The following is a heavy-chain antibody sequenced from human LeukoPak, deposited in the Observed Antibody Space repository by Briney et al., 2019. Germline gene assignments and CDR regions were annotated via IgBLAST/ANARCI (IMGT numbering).Heavy chain of an antibody. CDR1: GYTFTGYY. CDR3: ARGYGSGSYYPFDY. CDR2: INPNSGGT. Sequence: ASVKVSCKASGYTFTGYYIHWVRQAPGQGLEWMGWINPNSGGTNYAQKFQGWVTMTGDTSISTAYMELSRLRSDDTAVYYCARGYGSGSYYPFDYWGQGTLVTVSS. V-gene: IGHV1-2*04. D-gene: IGHD3-10*01. J-gene: IGHJ4*02.